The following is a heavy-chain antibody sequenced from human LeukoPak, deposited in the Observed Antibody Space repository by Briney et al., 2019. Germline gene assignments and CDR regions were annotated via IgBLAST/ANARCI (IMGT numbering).Heavy chain of an antibody. D-gene: IGHD3-22*01. J-gene: IGHJ2*01. CDR2: INPYGGGT. V-gene: IGHV1-46*01. CDR3: ARDPRLSSGYSTGILWYFDL. Sequence: GASVKVSCKASGYTFTSYYMHWVRQAPGQGLEWMGIINPYGGGTSYAQKFQGRVTMTRDTSTSTVYMDLSSLISEDTAVYYCARDPRLSSGYSTGILWYFDLWGRGTQVTVSS. CDR1: GYTFTSYY.